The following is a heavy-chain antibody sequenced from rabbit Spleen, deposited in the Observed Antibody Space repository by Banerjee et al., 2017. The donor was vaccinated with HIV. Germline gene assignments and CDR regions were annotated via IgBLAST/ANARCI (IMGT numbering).Heavy chain of an antibody. CDR1: GFDFSSSYY. Sequence: QQLEESGGGLVKPGASLTLTCKASGFDFSSSYYMCWVRQAPGKGLEWIACIYAGSSGRTYYASWAKGRFTISKTSSTTVTLQMTSLTAADTATYFCARDAGYAGYGWDYFNLWGPGTLVTVS. V-gene: IGHV1S40*01. D-gene: IGHD7-1*01. CDR2: IYAGSSGRT. CDR3: ARDAGYAGYGWDYFNL. J-gene: IGHJ4*01.